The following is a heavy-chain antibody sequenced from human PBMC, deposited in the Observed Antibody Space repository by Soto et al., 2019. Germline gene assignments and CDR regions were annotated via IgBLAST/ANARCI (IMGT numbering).Heavy chain of an antibody. CDR3: ARLWFGELLGGPLNWFDP. V-gene: IGHV4-30-4*01. CDR1: GGSISSGDYY. J-gene: IGHJ5*02. CDR2: IYYSGST. D-gene: IGHD3-10*01. Sequence: PSETLSLTCTVSGGSISSGDYYWSWIRQPPEKGLEWIGYIYYSGSTYYNPSLKSRVTISVDTSKNQFSLKLSSVTAADTAVYYCARLWFGELLGGPLNWFDPWGQGTLVTVSS.